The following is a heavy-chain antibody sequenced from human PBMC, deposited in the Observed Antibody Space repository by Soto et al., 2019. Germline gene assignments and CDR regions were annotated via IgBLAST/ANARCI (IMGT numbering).Heavy chain of an antibody. V-gene: IGHV3-15*01. D-gene: IGHD1-26*01. CDR3: TTAGSSELMDFDI. CDR1: GFTFRNAW. CDR2: IKSKTDGGTT. J-gene: IGHJ3*02. Sequence: GGSLRLSCAASGFTFRNAWMSWVRQAPGKGLEWVGRIKSKTDGGTTDYAAPVKGRFTISRDDSKNTLYLQLNSLKTEDTAVYHCTTAGSSELMDFDIWGQGTMVTVSS.